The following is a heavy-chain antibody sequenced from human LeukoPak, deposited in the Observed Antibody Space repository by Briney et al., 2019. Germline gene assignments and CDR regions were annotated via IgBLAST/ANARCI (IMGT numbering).Heavy chain of an antibody. D-gene: IGHD3-3*01. Sequence: PSETLSLTCTVSGGSISSSSYYWGWIRQPPGKGLEWIGSIYYSGSTYYNPSLKSRVTISVDTSKNQFSLKLSSVTAADTAVYYCARVCTGDFWSGFHDAFDIWGQGTMVTVSS. CDR2: IYYSGST. CDR1: GGSISSSSYY. J-gene: IGHJ3*02. V-gene: IGHV4-39*07. CDR3: ARVCTGDFWSGFHDAFDI.